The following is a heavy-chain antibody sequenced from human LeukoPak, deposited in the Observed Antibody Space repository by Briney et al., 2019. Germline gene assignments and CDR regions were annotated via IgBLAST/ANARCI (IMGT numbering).Heavy chain of an antibody. CDR3: AKGNSWVMVRGVIDY. Sequence: GGSLRLSCAASGFTFSNYAMSWVRQAPGKGLEWVSAISGSGGSTYYADSVKGQFTISRDNSKNTLYLQMNSLRAEDTAVYYCAKGNSWVMVRGVIDYWGQGTLVTVSS. J-gene: IGHJ4*02. CDR2: ISGSGGST. D-gene: IGHD3-10*01. CDR1: GFTFSNYA. V-gene: IGHV3-23*01.